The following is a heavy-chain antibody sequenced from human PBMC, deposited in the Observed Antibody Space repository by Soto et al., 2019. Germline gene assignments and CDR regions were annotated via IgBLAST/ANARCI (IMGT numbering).Heavy chain of an antibody. Sequence: GGSLRLSCGASGFTFRNYGMHWVRQAPGKGLEWVAVIWYDGSNKYYADSVKGRFTISRDNSKNTLYLQMNSLRVDDTAVYYCARGNYASSGDLDYWRQGTLGTV. CDR1: GFTFRNYG. J-gene: IGHJ4*02. CDR3: ARGNYASSGDLDY. V-gene: IGHV3-33*01. D-gene: IGHD3-22*01. CDR2: IWYDGSNK.